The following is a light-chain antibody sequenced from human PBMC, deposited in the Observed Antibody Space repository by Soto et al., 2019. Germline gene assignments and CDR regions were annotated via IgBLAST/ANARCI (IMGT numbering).Light chain of an antibody. V-gene: IGKV3-11*01. CDR3: QQRTAWPLT. CDR1: ETVTSY. CDR2: AAS. J-gene: IGKJ4*01. Sequence: EIVLTQSPATLSLSPGERATLYCRASETVTSYLAWYQQKPGQAPKLLIYAASNRATGIPARFSGSGSGTDFTLTISSLEPEDFAAGYCQQRTAWPLTFGGGTRVEIK.